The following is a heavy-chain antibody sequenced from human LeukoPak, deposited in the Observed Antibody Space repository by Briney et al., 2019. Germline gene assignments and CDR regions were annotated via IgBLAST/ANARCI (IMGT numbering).Heavy chain of an antibody. D-gene: IGHD6-13*01. Sequence: SETLSLTCTVSGGSISSSSYYWGWIRQPPGKGLEWIGSIYYSGSTYYNPSLKSRVTISVDTSKNQFSLKLSSVTPEGTAVYYCARARIAAAEIDFDYWGQGTLVTVSS. CDR3: ARARIAAAEIDFDY. CDR1: GGSISSSSYY. V-gene: IGHV4-39*07. J-gene: IGHJ4*02. CDR2: IYYSGST.